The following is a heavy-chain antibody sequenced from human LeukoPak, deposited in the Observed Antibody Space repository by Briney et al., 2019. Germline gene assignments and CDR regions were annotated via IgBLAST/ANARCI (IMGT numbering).Heavy chain of an antibody. J-gene: IGHJ3*02. D-gene: IGHD4-17*01. CDR2: IRYDGSNK. CDR1: GFTFSSYG. V-gene: IGHV3-30*02. CDR3: AKDYGDYVHALDI. Sequence: GGSLRLSCAASGFTFSSYGMSWVRQAPGKGLEWVAFIRYDGSNKYYADSVKGRFTISRDNSKNTLYLQMNSLRAEDTAVYYCAKDYGDYVHALDIWGQGTMVTVSS.